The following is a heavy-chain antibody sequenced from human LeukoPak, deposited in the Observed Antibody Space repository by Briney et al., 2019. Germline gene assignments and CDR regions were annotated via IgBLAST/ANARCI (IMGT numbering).Heavy chain of an antibody. Sequence: ASVKVSCKASGGTFSSYAISWVRQAPGQGLEWMGRIIPILGIANYAQKFQGRVTITADKSTSTAYMELSSLRSEDTAVYYCARGGCYGSGSYYPDAFDIRGQGTMVTVSS. J-gene: IGHJ3*02. D-gene: IGHD3-10*01. CDR2: IIPILGIA. V-gene: IGHV1-69*04. CDR1: GGTFSSYA. CDR3: ARGGCYGSGSYYPDAFDI.